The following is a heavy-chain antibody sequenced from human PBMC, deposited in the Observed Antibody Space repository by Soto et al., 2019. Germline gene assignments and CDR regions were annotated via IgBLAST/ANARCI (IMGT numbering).Heavy chain of an antibody. D-gene: IGHD1-26*01. CDR1: GYSFTGLD. V-gene: IGHV1-8*01. Sequence: SVKVSCKASGYSFTGLDINWVRQTTGQGLEWMGWMQPSSGRTGYAQKFQGRVTMTRDTSINTAYMELSSLTSDDTAFYYCARGVTAGVDYWGQGTLVTVSS. CDR2: MQPSSGRT. J-gene: IGHJ4*02. CDR3: ARGVTAGVDY.